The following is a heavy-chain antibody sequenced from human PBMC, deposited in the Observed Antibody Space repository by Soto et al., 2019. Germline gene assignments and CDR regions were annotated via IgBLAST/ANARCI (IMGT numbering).Heavy chain of an antibody. CDR2: IIPIFGTA. J-gene: IGHJ6*02. CDR1: GGTFSSYA. D-gene: IGHD2-21*02. Sequence: QVQLVQSGAEVKKPGSSVKVSCKASGGTFSSYAISWVRQAPGQGLEWMGGIIPIFGTANYAQKFQGRVTITADDSTSTTYMELRRVRDEVTAVYYCAEAYCGGDCYSSWVGYYYYGMDVWGQVTTVTVSS. CDR3: AEAYCGGDCYSSWVGYYYYGMDV. V-gene: IGHV1-69*01.